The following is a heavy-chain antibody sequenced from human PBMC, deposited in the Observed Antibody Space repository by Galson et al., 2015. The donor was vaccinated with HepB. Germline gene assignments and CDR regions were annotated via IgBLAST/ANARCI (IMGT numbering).Heavy chain of an antibody. CDR2: IWYDGNSK. V-gene: IGHV3-33*01. CDR1: GFTFSSYG. Sequence: SLRLSCAASGFTFSSYGMHWVRQAPGKGLEWVAVIWYDGNSKYYADSVKGRFTISRDNSKNTLYLQMNSLRPEDTAVYYCATNFGDYGGFDYWGQGTLVTVSS. D-gene: IGHD4-17*01. CDR3: ATNFGDYGGFDY. J-gene: IGHJ4*02.